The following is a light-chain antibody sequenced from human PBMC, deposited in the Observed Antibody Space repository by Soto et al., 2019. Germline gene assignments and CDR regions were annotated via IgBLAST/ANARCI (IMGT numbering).Light chain of an antibody. V-gene: IGLV2-14*01. Sequence: QAVVTQPASVSGSPGQSITISCTGTSSDVGGYHFVSWYQQHPGKAPKLMIYDVTNRPSEVSNRFSGSKSGNAASLTISGLQAEDEADYYCSSYTSSSTVLFGGGTKLTVL. J-gene: IGLJ2*01. CDR3: SSYTSSSTVL. CDR1: SSDVGGYHF. CDR2: DVT.